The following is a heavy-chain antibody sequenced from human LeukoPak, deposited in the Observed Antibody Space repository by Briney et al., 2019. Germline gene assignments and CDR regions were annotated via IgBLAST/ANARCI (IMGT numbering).Heavy chain of an antibody. Sequence: ASVKVSCKASGYTFTGYYIHWVRQAPGQWLEWMGWINPNSGGTDYAQKFKGWVTMTRDTSITTAYMELHNLSSDDTAVYYCARVKIYGSGKSYTLRYWGQGTLVTVSS. CDR3: ARVKIYGSGKSYTLRY. CDR2: INPNSGGT. V-gene: IGHV1-2*04. D-gene: IGHD3-10*01. J-gene: IGHJ4*02. CDR1: GYTFTGYY.